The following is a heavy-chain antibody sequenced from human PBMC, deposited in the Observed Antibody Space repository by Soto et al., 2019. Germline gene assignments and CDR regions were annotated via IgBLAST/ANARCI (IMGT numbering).Heavy chain of an antibody. V-gene: IGHV1-46*01. CDR1: GYTFTSYY. J-gene: IGHJ3*02. CDR3: AREARFGELFPHAFDI. CDR2: INPSGGST. Sequence: ASVKVSCKASGYTFTSYYMHWVRQAPGQGLEWMGMINPSGGSTSYAQKFQGRVTITRDTSASTAYMELSSLRSEDTAVYYCAREARFGELFPHAFDIWGQGTMVTVSS. D-gene: IGHD3-10*01.